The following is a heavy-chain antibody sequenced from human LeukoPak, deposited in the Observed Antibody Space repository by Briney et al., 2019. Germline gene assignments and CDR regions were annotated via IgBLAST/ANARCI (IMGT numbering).Heavy chain of an antibody. V-gene: IGHV1-18*01. CDR3: ARSYGSGTRTQYSYYYGLDV. D-gene: IGHD3-10*01. CDR2: ISTDNVKT. Sequence: ASVKVSCKTSGYTFSTYAITCVPQAPGQGLECRGWISTDNVKTPYRKRLQGRDTISTDTSTGTASMDMRSLRSDDTAVYYCARSYGSGTRTQYSYYYGLDVWGQGTTVTV. CDR1: GYTFSTYA. J-gene: IGHJ6*02.